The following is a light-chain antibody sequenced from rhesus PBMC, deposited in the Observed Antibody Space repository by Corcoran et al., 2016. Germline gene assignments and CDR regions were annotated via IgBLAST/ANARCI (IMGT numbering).Light chain of an antibody. CDR2: EVS. CDR3: SSQGRSKARYI. Sequence: QTALTQPRSVSVSPGQSVTISCTGTSSDIGHYNFVSWYQQHPDTAPKLMIYEVSQRPSGVSDRFSGAKSANTASLTISGLQAKDEAHYYCSSQGRSKARYIFGGGTRLTVL. CDR1: SSDIGHYNF. J-gene: IGLJ1*01. V-gene: IGLV2-32*02.